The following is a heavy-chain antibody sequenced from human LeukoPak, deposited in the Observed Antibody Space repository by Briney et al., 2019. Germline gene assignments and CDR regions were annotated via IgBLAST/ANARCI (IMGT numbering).Heavy chain of an antibody. CDR3: ARSDTAWKLAFDI. Sequence: ASVKVSCKASGYTFTSYGISWVRQAPGQGLEWMGWISAYNGNTNYAQNPRSTVTMTTDTSTSTAYMELRSLKSDNTAVYYCARSDTAWKLAFDIWGQGTMVTVSS. V-gene: IGHV1-18*01. CDR2: ISAYNGNT. CDR1: GYTFTSYG. D-gene: IGHD5-18*01. J-gene: IGHJ3*02.